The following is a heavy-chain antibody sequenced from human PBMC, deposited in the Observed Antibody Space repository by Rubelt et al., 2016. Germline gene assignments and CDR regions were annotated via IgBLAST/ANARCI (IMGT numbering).Heavy chain of an antibody. CDR3: ARHYSSTWANWFDP. V-gene: IGHV4-39*07. CDR1: GGSISSSTYY. D-gene: IGHD6-13*01. Sequence: QLQLQESGPGLVKPSETLSLTCTVSGGSISSSTYYWGWIRQPPGQGLEWVGSIYYSGSTYYNPSLKSRDTISVDTSKTHVSRKLSSVTAADTAGYYCARHYSSTWANWFDPWGQGTLVTVSP. J-gene: IGHJ5*02. CDR2: IYYSGST.